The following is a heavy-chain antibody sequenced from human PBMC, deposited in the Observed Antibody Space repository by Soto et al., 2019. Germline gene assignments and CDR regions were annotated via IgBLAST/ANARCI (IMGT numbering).Heavy chain of an antibody. CDR3: AKEGAYFDSSGYYYSPPYYFDY. CDR1: GFTFSSYA. CDR2: ISGSGGST. D-gene: IGHD3-22*01. V-gene: IGHV3-23*01. J-gene: IGHJ4*02. Sequence: GGSLRLSCAASGFTFSSYAMSWVRQAPGKGLEWVSAISGSGGSTYYADSVKGRFTISRDNSKNTLYLQMNSLRAEDTAVYYCAKEGAYFDSSGYYYSPPYYFDYWGQGTLVTVSS.